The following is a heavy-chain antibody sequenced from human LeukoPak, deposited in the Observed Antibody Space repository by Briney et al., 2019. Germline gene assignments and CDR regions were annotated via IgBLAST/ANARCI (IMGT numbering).Heavy chain of an antibody. J-gene: IGHJ6*02. Sequence: ASVKVSCTASGYTFTNYHMHWVRQAPGQGFEWMGIINPSGGGISYAQKFQGRVTMTRDTSTSTVYMELSSLRSEDTAVYYCARDLQYYDSSGYYSTDYFYYGMDVWGQGTTVTVSS. CDR1: GYTFTNYH. CDR2: INPSGGGI. D-gene: IGHD3-22*01. CDR3: ARDLQYYDSSGYYSTDYFYYGMDV. V-gene: IGHV1-46*01.